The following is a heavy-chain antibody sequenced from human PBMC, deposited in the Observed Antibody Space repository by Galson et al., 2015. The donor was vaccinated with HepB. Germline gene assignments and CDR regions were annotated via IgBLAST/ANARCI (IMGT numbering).Heavy chain of an antibody. CDR2: ISNDGNTK. V-gene: IGHV3-30*18. CDR1: GFSFSTYG. Sequence: SLRLCCAAAGFSFSTYGMHWVRQAPGEGLEWVALISNDGNTKSYADSVKGRFTISRDDSHNTLYLQMNSLGPEDTAVYYCAKDCTHFDILPDFDNWGQGVLVTVSS. D-gene: IGHD3-9*01. J-gene: IGHJ4*02. CDR3: AKDCTHFDILPDFDN.